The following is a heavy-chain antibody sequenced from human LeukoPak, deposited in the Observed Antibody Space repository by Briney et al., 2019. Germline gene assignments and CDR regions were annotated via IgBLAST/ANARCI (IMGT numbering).Heavy chain of an antibody. V-gene: IGHV3-64*01. D-gene: IGHD6-19*01. J-gene: IGHJ4*02. CDR3: ARVVSSGWYGVDY. CDR2: ISSNGGST. CDR1: GFTFSNYA. Sequence: GGSLRLSCAASGFTFSNYAMHWVRQAPGEGLEYVSAISSNGGSTYYANSVKGRFTISRDNSKNTLYLQMGSLRAEDMAVYYCARVVSSGWYGVDYWGQGTLVTVSS.